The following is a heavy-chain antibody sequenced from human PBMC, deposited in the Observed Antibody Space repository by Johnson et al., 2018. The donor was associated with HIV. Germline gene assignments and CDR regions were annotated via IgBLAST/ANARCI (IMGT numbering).Heavy chain of an antibody. D-gene: IGHD3-10*01. Sequence: QVQLVESGGGVVQPGRSLRLSCVASGFIFSNFAMHWVRQAPGKGLEWMAIISYDGSKKYYADSVKGRFTISRDNSKNTVFLEMNSLRAEDTAVFYCARVSGSGADYYDIWGQGAMVTVSS. CDR2: ISYDGSKK. V-gene: IGHV3-30-3*01. CDR1: GFIFSNFA. CDR3: ARVSGSGADYYDI. J-gene: IGHJ3*02.